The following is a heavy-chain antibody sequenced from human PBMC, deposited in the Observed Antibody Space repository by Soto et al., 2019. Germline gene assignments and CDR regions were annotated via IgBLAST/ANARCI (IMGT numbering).Heavy chain of an antibody. V-gene: IGHV3-33*01. J-gene: IGHJ6*02. CDR2: IWYDGSNK. CDR1: GFTFSSYG. CDR3: ARDLTSSSYYYYGMDV. Sequence: GGSLRLSCAASGFTFSSYGMHWVRQAPGKGLEWVAVIWYDGSNKYYADSVKGRFTISRDNSKNTLYLQMNSLRAEDTAVYYCARDLTSSSYYYYGMDVWGQGTTVTVSS. D-gene: IGHD6-6*01.